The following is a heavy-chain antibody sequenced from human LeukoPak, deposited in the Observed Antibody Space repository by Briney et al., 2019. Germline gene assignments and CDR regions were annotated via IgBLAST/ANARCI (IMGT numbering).Heavy chain of an antibody. V-gene: IGHV3-74*01. CDR2: INTDGRST. CDR3: ARVSSSWYANKYMDV. J-gene: IGHJ6*03. D-gene: IGHD6-13*01. Sequence: GGSLRLSCGASGFTFSSYWMHWVRQAPGKGLVWVSGINTDGRSTTYADSVKGRFTISRDNAKNTLYLQMNSLRAEDTAVYYCARVSSSWYANKYMDVWGKGTTVTVSS. CDR1: GFTFSSYW.